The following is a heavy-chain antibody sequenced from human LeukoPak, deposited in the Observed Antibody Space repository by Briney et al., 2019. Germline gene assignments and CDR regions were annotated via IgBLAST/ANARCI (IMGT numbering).Heavy chain of an antibody. CDR1: GGTFSSYA. CDR3: ARTHCTNGVCQKMFSLKAFDI. V-gene: IGHV1-69*05. CDR2: IIPIFGTA. J-gene: IGHJ3*02. D-gene: IGHD2-8*01. Sequence: SVKVSCKDSGGTFSSYAIRWVRQAPGQGREGMGGIIPIFGTATYAQKFQGRVTITTDESTSTAYMQFSSLRSEDTAVYYCARTHCTNGVCQKMFSLKAFDIWGQGTMVTVSS.